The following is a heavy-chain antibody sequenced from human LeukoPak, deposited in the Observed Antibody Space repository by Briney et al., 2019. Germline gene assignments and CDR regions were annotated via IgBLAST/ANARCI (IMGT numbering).Heavy chain of an antibody. J-gene: IGHJ4*02. Sequence: GGSLRLSCVASGFIFDDFGMTWVRQVPGKGLEWVSSIKWNGAVTAFRDSVKGRFTISRDNAKNSLYLQMNSLRAEDTAVYYCARPLIVVVPAAEDYWGQGTLVTVSS. V-gene: IGHV3-20*04. D-gene: IGHD2-2*01. CDR2: IKWNGAVT. CDR3: ARPLIVVVPAAEDY. CDR1: GFIFDDFG.